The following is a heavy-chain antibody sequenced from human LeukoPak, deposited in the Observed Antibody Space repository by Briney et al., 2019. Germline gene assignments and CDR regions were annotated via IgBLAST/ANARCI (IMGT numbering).Heavy chain of an antibody. CDR2: ISGSGDST. J-gene: IGHJ5*02. CDR3: ASEFYWFDP. Sequence: PGGSLRLSCAASGFTFSIYAMSWVRQAPGRGLEWVSGISGSGDSTYYADSVKGRFTISRDNSKNTLFLQMNSLRAEDTAVYYCASEFYWFDPWGQGTLVTVSS. V-gene: IGHV3-23*01. CDR1: GFTFSIYA.